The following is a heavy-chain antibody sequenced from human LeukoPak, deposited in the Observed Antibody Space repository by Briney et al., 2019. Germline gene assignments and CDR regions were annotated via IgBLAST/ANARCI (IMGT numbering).Heavy chain of an antibody. CDR1: GGTFSGYA. CDR2: IIPIFGTA. J-gene: IGHJ5*02. V-gene: IGHV1-69*13. Sequence: ASVKVSCKASGGTFSGYAISWVRQAPGQGLEWMGGIIPIFGTANYAQKFQGRVTITADESTSTAYMELSSLRSEDTAVYYCARVGSGSYNWFDPWGQGTLVTVSS. CDR3: ARVGSGSYNWFDP. D-gene: IGHD3-10*01.